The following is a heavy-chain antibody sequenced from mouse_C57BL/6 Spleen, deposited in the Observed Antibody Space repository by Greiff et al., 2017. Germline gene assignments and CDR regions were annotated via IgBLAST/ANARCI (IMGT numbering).Heavy chain of an antibody. Sequence: EVKLMESGGGLVKPGGSLKLSCAASGFTFSDYGMHWVRQAPEKGLEWVAYISSGSSTIYYADTVKGRFTISRDNAKNTLFLQMTSLRSEDTAMYYCARLGGLRTMDYWGQGTSVTVSS. V-gene: IGHV5-17*01. CDR1: GFTFSDYG. D-gene: IGHD2-4*01. CDR3: ARLGGLRTMDY. CDR2: ISSGSSTI. J-gene: IGHJ4*01.